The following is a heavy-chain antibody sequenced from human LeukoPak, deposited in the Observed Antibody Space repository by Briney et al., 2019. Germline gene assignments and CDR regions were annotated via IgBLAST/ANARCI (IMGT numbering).Heavy chain of an antibody. CDR3: ARERTDAFDI. CDR2: ISYDGNK. CDR1: GFTFSSYA. Sequence: GGSLRLSCAASGFTFSSYAMHWVRQAPGKGLEWVAVISYDGNKYYADSVKGRFTISRDNAQNSLYLQMNSLGAEDTAVYFCARERTDAFDIWGQGTLVTVSS. V-gene: IGHV3-30-3*01. J-gene: IGHJ3*02. D-gene: IGHD2-2*01.